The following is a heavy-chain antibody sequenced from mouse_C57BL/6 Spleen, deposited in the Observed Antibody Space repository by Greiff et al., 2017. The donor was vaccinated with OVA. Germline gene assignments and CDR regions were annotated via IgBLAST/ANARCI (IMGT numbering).Heavy chain of an antibody. Sequence: VKLEESGPGLVAPSPSLSITCTVSGFSLTSYAISWVRQPPGKGLEWLGVIWTGGGTNYNSAPNSRLSISKDNSKSQVVLKMNSLQTDDTARDYCARNHYGSSDYAMDYWGQGTSVTVSS. V-gene: IGHV2-9-1*01. D-gene: IGHD1-1*01. CDR3: ARNHYGSSDYAMDY. CDR1: GFSLTSYA. J-gene: IGHJ4*01. CDR2: IWTGGGT.